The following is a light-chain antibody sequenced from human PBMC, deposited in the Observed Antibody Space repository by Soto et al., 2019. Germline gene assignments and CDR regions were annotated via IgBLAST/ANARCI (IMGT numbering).Light chain of an antibody. J-gene: IGKJ2*01. CDR2: DAS. Sequence: ESVLTQSPATLSLSPGERATLSCRASQSVSSYLAWYQQKPGQAPRLLIYDASNSATGIPARFSGSGSGSDFTLTISRLEPEDFAVYYCQQRSNWPTFGQGTKLEIK. V-gene: IGKV3-11*01. CDR1: QSVSSY. CDR3: QQRSNWPT.